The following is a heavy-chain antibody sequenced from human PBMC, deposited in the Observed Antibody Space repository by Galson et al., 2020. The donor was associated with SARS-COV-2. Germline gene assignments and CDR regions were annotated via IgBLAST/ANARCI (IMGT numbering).Heavy chain of an antibody. J-gene: IGHJ6*02. CDR2: IYSSGNT. Sequence: TGGSMRLSCAASGFTVSSNYMNWVRQAPGKGLEWVSVIYSSGNTYHADSVKGRFTISRDNSLNTVYLQMNSLRGEDTAVYYCARGHCSSTSCFRDGLDVWGQGTTVTV. CDR3: ARGHCSSTSCFRDGLDV. CDR1: GFTVSSNY. D-gene: IGHD2-2*01. V-gene: IGHV3-66*02.